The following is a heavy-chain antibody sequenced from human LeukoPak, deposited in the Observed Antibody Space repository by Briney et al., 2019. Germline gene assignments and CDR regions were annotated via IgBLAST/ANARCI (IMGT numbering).Heavy chain of an antibody. CDR1: GFAVSNNY. CDR2: IYSGGST. J-gene: IGHJ4*02. D-gene: IGHD2-21*01. CDR3: AKDFRIGYSAHFDY. V-gene: IGHV3-53*01. Sequence: GGSLRLSCAASGFAVSNNYMSWVRQAPGKGLEWVSVIYSGGSTYYADSVKGRFTISRDNSKNTLYLQMNSLRAEDTAVYYCAKDFRIGYSAHFDYWGQGALVTVSS.